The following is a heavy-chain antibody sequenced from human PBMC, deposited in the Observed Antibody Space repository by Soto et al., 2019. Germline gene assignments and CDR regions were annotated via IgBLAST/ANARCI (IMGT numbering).Heavy chain of an antibody. Sequence: QVQLMQSGAEVKKPGASVKVSCKASGDTFTDYYIHWVRQAPGQGLEWMGTVNPSGGHTTYAQHFPGRTPPTRDTSTSKLYMELTSLTSDDAAIYYCARGGHVVVVTAALDYWGQGTLVTVSS. CDR1: GDTFTDYY. V-gene: IGHV1-46*01. D-gene: IGHD2-21*02. CDR3: ARGGHVVVVTAALDY. J-gene: IGHJ4*02. CDR2: VNPSGGHT.